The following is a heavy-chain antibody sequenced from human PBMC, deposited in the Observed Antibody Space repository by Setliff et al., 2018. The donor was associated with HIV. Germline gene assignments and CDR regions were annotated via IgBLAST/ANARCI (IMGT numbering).Heavy chain of an antibody. D-gene: IGHD3-22*01. Sequence: LRLSCAASGFTFSNYGMHWVRQAPGKGLVWVAFIRYDGSNKYYADSVKGRFTISRDNSKNTLYLQMNSLRAEDTAVYYCAKDRYYDSSGSPFDYWGQGTLVTVSS. V-gene: IGHV3-30*02. CDR1: GFTFSNYG. J-gene: IGHJ4*02. CDR2: IRYDGSNK. CDR3: AKDRYYDSSGSPFDY.